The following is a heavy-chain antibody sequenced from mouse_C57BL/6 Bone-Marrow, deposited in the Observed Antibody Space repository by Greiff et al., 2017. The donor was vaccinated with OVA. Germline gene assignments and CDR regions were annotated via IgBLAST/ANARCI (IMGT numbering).Heavy chain of an antibody. D-gene: IGHD1-1*01. CDR3: AREYYGSPAWFAY. J-gene: IGHJ3*01. CDR2: ISYDGSN. Sequence: VQLQQSGPGLVKPSQSLSLTCSVTGYSITSGYYWNWIRQSPGNKLEWMGYISYDGSNNYNPSLKNRISITRDTSKNQFFLKLNSVTTEDTATYYCAREYYGSPAWFAYWGQGTLVTVSA. CDR1: GYSITSGYY. V-gene: IGHV3-6*01.